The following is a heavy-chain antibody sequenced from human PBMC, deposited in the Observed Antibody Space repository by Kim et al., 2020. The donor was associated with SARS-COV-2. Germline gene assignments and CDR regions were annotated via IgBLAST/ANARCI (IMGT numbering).Heavy chain of an antibody. J-gene: IGHJ6*02. CDR2: ISAYNGNT. V-gene: IGHV1-18*01. CDR1: GYTFTSYG. Sequence: ASVKVSCKASGYTFTSYGISWVRQAPGQGLEWMGWISAYNGNTNYAQKLQGRVTMTTDTSTSTAYMELRSLRSDDTAVYYCARGGYSGYDFHYGMDVWGQGTTVTVSS. D-gene: IGHD5-12*01. CDR3: ARGGYSGYDFHYGMDV.